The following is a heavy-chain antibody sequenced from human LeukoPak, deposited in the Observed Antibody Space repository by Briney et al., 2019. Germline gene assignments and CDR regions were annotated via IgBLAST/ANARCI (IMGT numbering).Heavy chain of an antibody. V-gene: IGHV5-51*01. Sequence: GESLKISCKVSGYSLTNNWIGWVRQMPGKGLEWMGIIYPGDSDTRYSPSFQGQVTISADKSISTAYLQWSSLKASDTAMYYCARPQSFGDPGDYWGQGTLVTVSS. J-gene: IGHJ4*02. CDR3: ARPQSFGDPGDY. CDR1: GYSLTNNW. CDR2: IYPGDSDT. D-gene: IGHD4-17*01.